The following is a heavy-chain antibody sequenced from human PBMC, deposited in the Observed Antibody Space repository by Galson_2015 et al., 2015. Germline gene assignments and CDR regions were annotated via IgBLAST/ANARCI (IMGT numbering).Heavy chain of an antibody. Sequence: QSGAEVKKPGESLKISCKGSGYSFTSYWIGWVRQMPGKGLEWMGIIYPGDSDTRYSPSFQGQVTISADKSISTAYLQWSSLKASDTAMYYCARHPTHYDFWSGLHYYYMDVWGKGTTVTVSS. J-gene: IGHJ6*03. V-gene: IGHV5-51*01. CDR2: IYPGDSDT. D-gene: IGHD3-3*01. CDR1: GYSFTSYW. CDR3: ARHPTHYDFWSGLHYYYMDV.